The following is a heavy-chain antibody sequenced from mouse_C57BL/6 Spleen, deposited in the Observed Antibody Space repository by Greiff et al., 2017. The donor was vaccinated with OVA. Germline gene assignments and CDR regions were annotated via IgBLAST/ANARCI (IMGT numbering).Heavy chain of an antibody. V-gene: IGHV1-55*01. Sequence: QVQLQQPGAELVKPGASVKMSCKASGYTFTSYWITWVKQRPGQGLEWIGDIYPGSGSTTYNEKFTSKATLTVDTSSSTAYMQLSCLTSEDAAVYYCARSGYYDGSSGFDVWGTGTTVTVSS. J-gene: IGHJ1*03. CDR1: GYTFTSYW. CDR3: ARSGYYDGSSGFDV. D-gene: IGHD1-1*01. CDR2: IYPGSGST.